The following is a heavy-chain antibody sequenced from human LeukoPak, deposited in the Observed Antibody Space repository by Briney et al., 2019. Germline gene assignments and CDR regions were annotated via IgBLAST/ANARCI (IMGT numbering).Heavy chain of an antibody. V-gene: IGHV3-23*01. J-gene: IGHJ2*01. Sequence: PGGSLRLSCAASGFTSNTYAMSWVRQAPGKGLEWVSSISGGDVTTSYADSVKGRFIISRDNSKNTLYLDMDSLRAEDTAMYYCTKPSGRVRGWYFDLWGRGTVVTVSS. CDR1: GFTSNTYA. CDR2: ISGGDVTT. D-gene: IGHD3-10*02. CDR3: TKPSGRVRGWYFDL.